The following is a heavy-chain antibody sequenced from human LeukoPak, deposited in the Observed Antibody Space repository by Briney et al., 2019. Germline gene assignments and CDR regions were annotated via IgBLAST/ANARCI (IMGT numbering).Heavy chain of an antibody. D-gene: IGHD2-15*01. CDR1: GFTFSNAW. CDR2: IKSKTDGGTT. Sequence: GGSLRLSCAASGFTFSNAWMSWVRQAPGKGLEWVGRIKSKTDGGTTDYAAPVKGRFTISRDDSKNTLYLQMNSLKTEDTAVYYCTTADIVVVVAATPFDYWGQGTLVTVSS. J-gene: IGHJ4*02. CDR3: TTADIVVVVAATPFDY. V-gene: IGHV3-15*01.